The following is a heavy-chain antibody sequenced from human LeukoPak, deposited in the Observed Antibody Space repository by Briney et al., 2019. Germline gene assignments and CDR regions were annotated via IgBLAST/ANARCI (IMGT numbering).Heavy chain of an antibody. CDR2: IYYSGST. J-gene: IGHJ4*02. V-gene: IGHV4-59*01. CDR3: ARERVEMATIIDY. Sequence: PSETLSLTCTVSGGSISSYYWSWIRQPPGKGLEWIGYIYYSGSTNYNPYLKSRVTISVDTSKNQFSLKLSSVTAADTAVYYCARERVEMATIIDYWGQGTLVTVSS. CDR1: GGSISSYY. D-gene: IGHD5-24*01.